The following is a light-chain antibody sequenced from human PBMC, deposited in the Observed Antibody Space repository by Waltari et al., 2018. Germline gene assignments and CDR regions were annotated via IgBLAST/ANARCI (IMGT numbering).Light chain of an antibody. CDR1: QSISSW. V-gene: IGKV1-5*03. J-gene: IGKJ3*01. Sequence: DIQVTQSPSTLSASLGDRVTITCRASQSISSWLAWYQQKPGKAPKILIKKASSLESGVPSRFTGSGSGTEFTLTISSLQAEDVAVYYCQQYHSTPFTFGPGTKVDIK. CDR2: KAS. CDR3: QQYHSTPFT.